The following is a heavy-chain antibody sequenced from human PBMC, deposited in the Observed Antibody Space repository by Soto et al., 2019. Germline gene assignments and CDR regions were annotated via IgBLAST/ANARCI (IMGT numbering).Heavy chain of an antibody. J-gene: IGHJ5*02. CDR3: ARLGAYYQSLDP. V-gene: IGHV4-4*02. D-gene: IGHD2-21*01. CDR2: AHHSGRT. CDR1: GGSMSSSNW. Sequence: PSETLSLTCTVSGGSMSSSNWWNWVRQSPGKGLEWIGEAHHSGRTNYNPSLKSRVTISVDTSNNHFSLKLTSVTAADTAVYYCARLGAYYQSLDPWGPGTLVTVSS.